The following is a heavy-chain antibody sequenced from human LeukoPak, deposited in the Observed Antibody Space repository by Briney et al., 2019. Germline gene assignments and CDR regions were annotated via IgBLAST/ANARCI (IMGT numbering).Heavy chain of an antibody. CDR1: GFTFSSYN. CDR3: AKGAPRNYYDSWH. CDR2: TTSSSSYI. Sequence: GGSLRLSCAASGFTFSSYNMNWVRQAPGKGLEWVSSTTSSSSYIYYADSVKGRFTISRDNAKNSLYLQMNSLRAEDTAVYYCAKGAPRNYYDSWHWGQGTLVTVSS. J-gene: IGHJ4*02. V-gene: IGHV3-21*04. D-gene: IGHD3-22*01.